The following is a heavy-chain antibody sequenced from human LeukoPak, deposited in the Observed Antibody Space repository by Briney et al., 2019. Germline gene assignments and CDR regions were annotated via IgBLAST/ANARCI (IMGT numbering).Heavy chain of an antibody. CDR3: ARVANYRRTHNWFDP. CDR2: IYHSGST. CDR1: GFTFSSYAM. D-gene: IGHD1-14*01. Sequence: GSLRLSCAASGFTFSSYAMSWVRQPPGKGLEWIGEIYHSGSTNYNPSLKSRVTISVDKSRNQFSLKLSSVTAADTAVYYCARVANYRRTHNWFDPWGQGTLVTVSS. V-gene: IGHV4-4*02. J-gene: IGHJ5*02.